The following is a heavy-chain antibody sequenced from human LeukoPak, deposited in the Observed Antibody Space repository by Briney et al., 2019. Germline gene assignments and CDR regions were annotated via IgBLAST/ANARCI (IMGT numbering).Heavy chain of an antibody. D-gene: IGHD5-18*01. CDR3: AKDVVPGYSYGSNWFDP. CDR2: ISSSSSYI. Sequence: GGSLRLSCAASGFTFSSYSMNWVRQAPGKGLEWVSSISSSSSYIYYADSVKGRFTISRDNSKNTLYLQMNSLRAEDTAVYYCAKDVVPGYSYGSNWFDPWGQGTLVTVSS. CDR1: GFTFSSYS. J-gene: IGHJ5*02. V-gene: IGHV3-21*01.